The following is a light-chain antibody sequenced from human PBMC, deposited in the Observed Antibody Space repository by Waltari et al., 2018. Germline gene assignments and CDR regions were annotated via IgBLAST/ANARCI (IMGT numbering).Light chain of an antibody. V-gene: IGLV1-44*01. CDR3: ASWDDRLNILL. CDR2: SNH. Sequence: QSGLTQPPSASGTPGQRVTISCSGNIANIGGNSVKWYQQLPGTAPRLLLVSNHERPSGVSDRFSGSKSGTSGSLAISGLQSEDEADYYCASWDDRLNILLFGGGTKVTVL. J-gene: IGLJ2*01. CDR1: IANIGGNS.